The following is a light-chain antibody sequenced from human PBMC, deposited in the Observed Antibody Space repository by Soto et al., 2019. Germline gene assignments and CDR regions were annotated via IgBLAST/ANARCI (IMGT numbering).Light chain of an antibody. Sequence: DIVMTQSPDPLAVSLGERATINCKSSQSVLYSSDNKNYLAWYQQKPGQPPKLLIYWASTRKSGVPDRFSGSGSGTDFTLTISSLQAEDVAVYYCQQYYSDLWTFGQGTKVEIK. CDR1: QSVLYSSDNKNY. J-gene: IGKJ1*01. V-gene: IGKV4-1*01. CDR3: QQYYSDLWT. CDR2: WAS.